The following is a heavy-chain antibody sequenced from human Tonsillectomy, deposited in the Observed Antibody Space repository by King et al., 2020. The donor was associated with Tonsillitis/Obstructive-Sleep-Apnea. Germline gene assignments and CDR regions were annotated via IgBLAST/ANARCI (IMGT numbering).Heavy chain of an antibody. CDR2: INHSGST. J-gene: IGHJ4*02. CDR1: GGSFSGYY. CDR3: ARCPLSAGAPSDFDY. V-gene: IGHV4-34*01. Sequence: VQLPQWGAGLLKPSETLSLPCAVSGGSFSGYYWSWLRQPPGKGLEWIGEINHSGSTNYNPSLKSRVTISVDTSKNQFSLKLSSVTAADTAVYYCARCPLSAGAPSDFDYWGQGTLVTVSS. D-gene: IGHD6-19*01.